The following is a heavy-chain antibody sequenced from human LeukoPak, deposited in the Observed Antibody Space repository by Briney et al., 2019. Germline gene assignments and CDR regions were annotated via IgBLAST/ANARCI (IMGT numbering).Heavy chain of an antibody. V-gene: IGHV3-30*04. CDR2: ISYDGTNK. Sequence: GGSLRLSCAVSGFIFRAYSMHWVRKAPGQGLEWVALISYDGTNKHYADSVKGRFIISRDNSKDTLYLQMNSLRTEDTALFYCAREGVGATGFDFWGQGTPVTVSS. D-gene: IGHD1-26*01. CDR1: GFIFRAYS. CDR3: AREGVGATGFDF. J-gene: IGHJ4*02.